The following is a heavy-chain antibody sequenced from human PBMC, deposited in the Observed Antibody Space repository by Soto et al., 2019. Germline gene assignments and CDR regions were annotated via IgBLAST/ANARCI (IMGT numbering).Heavy chain of an antibody. CDR2: IHSDGSST. V-gene: IGHV3-74*01. CDR3: ARGDRGAFDI. CDR1: GFTFSYYW. J-gene: IGHJ3*02. Sequence: EVQLVESGGGLVQPGESLRLSCAASGFTFSYYWMHWVRQAPGKGRVRVSRIHSDGSSTTYADSVKGRFTISRDNARNTVYLQMNSLRVEDTAVYYCARGDRGAFDIWGQGTVVTVSS. D-gene: IGHD1-26*01.